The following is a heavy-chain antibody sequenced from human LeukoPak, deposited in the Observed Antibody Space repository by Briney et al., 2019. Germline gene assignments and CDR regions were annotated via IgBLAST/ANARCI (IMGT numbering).Heavy chain of an antibody. Sequence: GASVKVSCKASGYTFTSYTIHWVRQAPGQRLEWMGWINTGNGNTEYSQKFQGRVTVTTDTSASTAYMELSSLRSEHTAVYYCARCGYSDAWSCDHWGRGTLVTVSS. J-gene: IGHJ5*02. D-gene: IGHD5-18*01. CDR3: ARCGYSDAWSCDH. CDR2: INTGNGNT. V-gene: IGHV1-3*04. CDR1: GYTFTSYT.